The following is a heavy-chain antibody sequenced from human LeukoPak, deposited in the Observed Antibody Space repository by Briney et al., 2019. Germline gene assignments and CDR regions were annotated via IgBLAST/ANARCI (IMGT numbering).Heavy chain of an antibody. D-gene: IGHD3-16*02. CDR2: ISGSGGST. CDR3: AKDSDGFYDYVWGSYRSPFDY. CDR1: GFTFSSYG. J-gene: IGHJ4*02. V-gene: IGHV3-23*01. Sequence: GGSLRLSCAASGFTFSSYGMSWVRQAPGKGPEWVSAISGSGGSTYYADSVKGRFTISRDNSKNTLYLQMNSLRAEDTAVYYCAKDSDGFYDYVWGSYRSPFDYWGQGTLVTVSS.